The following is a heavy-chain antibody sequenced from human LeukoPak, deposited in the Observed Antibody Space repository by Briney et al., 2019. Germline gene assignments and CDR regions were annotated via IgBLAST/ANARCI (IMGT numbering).Heavy chain of an antibody. D-gene: IGHD6-6*01. CDR1: GFTFSSYA. J-gene: IGHJ4*02. V-gene: IGHV3-23*01. CDR2: ISGSGGST. CDR3: AKSWIAARPNVYYFDY. Sequence: GASLRLSCAASGFTFSSYAMSWVRQAPGKGLEWVSAISGSGGSTYYADSVKGRFTISRDNSKNTLHLQMNSLRAEDTAVHYCAKSWIAARPNVYYFDYWGQGTLVTVSS.